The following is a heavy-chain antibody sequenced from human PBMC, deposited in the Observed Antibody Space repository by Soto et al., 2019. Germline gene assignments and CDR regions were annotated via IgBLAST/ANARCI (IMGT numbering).Heavy chain of an antibody. D-gene: IGHD4-4*01. CDR3: AKPGELTTVTTYFDY. V-gene: IGHV3-23*01. J-gene: IGHJ4*02. CDR1: GFTFSGYS. Sequence: GGSLRLSCAASGFTFSGYSVNWVRQAPGKGLEWVSAISGSGGGTYYADSVKGRFTISRDNSKNTLYLQMNSLRAEDTAVYYCAKPGELTTVTTYFDYWGQGSLVTVSS. CDR2: ISGSGGGT.